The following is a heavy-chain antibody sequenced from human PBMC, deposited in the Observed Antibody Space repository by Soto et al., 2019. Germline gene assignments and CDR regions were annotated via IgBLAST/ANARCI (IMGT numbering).Heavy chain of an antibody. D-gene: IGHD4-17*01. CDR2: IYYSGST. Sequence: SETLSLTCTVSGGSISSGGYYWSWIRQPPGKGLEWIGYIYYSGSTYYNPSLKSRVTISVDTSKNHFSLKLSSVTAADTAVYYCARALVVGDYELDYWGQGTLVTVSS. CDR1: GGSISSGGYY. CDR3: ARALVVGDYELDY. V-gene: IGHV4-31*02. J-gene: IGHJ4*02.